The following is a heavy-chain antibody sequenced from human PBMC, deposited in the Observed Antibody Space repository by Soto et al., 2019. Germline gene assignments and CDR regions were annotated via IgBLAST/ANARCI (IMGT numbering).Heavy chain of an antibody. J-gene: IGHJ4*02. CDR1: GFTFSSYG. CDR3: ARMVILTGYHTSDY. V-gene: IGHV3-33*01. D-gene: IGHD3-9*01. Sequence: PGGSLRLSCAASGFTFSSYGMHWVRQAPGKGLEWVAVIWYDGSNKYYADSVKGRFTISRDNSKNTLYLQMNSLRAEDTAVYYCARMVILTGYHTSDYWGQGTLVTVSS. CDR2: IWYDGSNK.